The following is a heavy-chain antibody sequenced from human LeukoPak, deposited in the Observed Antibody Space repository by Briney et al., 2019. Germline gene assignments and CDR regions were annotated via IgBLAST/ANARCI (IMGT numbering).Heavy chain of an antibody. CDR2: IYYSGST. J-gene: IGHJ3*02. D-gene: IGHD3-22*01. V-gene: IGHV4-39*07. Sequence: PSETLSLTCTVAGGSISSSSYYWDWIRQPPGKGLEWIGSIYYSGSTYYNPSLKSRVTISVDTSKNQFSLKLSSVTAADTAVYYCARDPIRITMIVVPRWAFDIWGQGTMVTVSS. CDR1: GGSISSSSYY. CDR3: ARDPIRITMIVVPRWAFDI.